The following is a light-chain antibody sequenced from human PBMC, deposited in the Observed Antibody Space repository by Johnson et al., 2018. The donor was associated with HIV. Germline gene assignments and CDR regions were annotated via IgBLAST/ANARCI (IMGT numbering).Light chain of an antibody. Sequence: QSVLTQPPSVSAAPGQKVTISCSGSSSNIGNNYVSWYQQLPKTAPKLLIYDNNKRPSGIPDRFSGSKSYTSATLGITGLQTGDEADYYCGTWDSSLSAYVFGTGTKVTVL. J-gene: IGLJ1*01. CDR2: DNN. CDR3: GTWDSSLSAYV. V-gene: IGLV1-51*01. CDR1: SSNIGNNY.